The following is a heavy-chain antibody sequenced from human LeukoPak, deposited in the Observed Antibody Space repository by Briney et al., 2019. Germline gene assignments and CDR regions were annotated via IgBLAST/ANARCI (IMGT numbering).Heavy chain of an antibody. CDR3: ATGYDFWSGLVGSDNWFDP. Sequence: GASVKVSCKASGGTFSSYAISWVRQAPGQGLEWMGGIIPIFGTANYAQKFQGRVTITTDESTSTAYMELSSLRSEDTAVYYCATGYDFWSGLVGSDNWFDPWGQGTLVTVSS. D-gene: IGHD3-3*01. CDR1: GGTFSSYA. CDR2: IIPIFGTA. J-gene: IGHJ5*02. V-gene: IGHV1-69*05.